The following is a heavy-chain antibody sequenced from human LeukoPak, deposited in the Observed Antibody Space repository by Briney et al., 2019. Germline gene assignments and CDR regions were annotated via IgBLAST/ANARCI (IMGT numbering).Heavy chain of an antibody. CDR3: ARVQYSSGWYWDYYYYYMDV. D-gene: IGHD6-19*01. Sequence: GGSLRLSCAASGFTFSSYSMNWVRQAPGKGLEWVSSISSSSSYIYYADSVKGRFTISRDNAKNSLYLQMNSLRAEDTAVYYCARVQYSSGWYWDYYYYYMDVWGKGTTVTVSS. J-gene: IGHJ6*03. CDR1: GFTFSSYS. CDR2: ISSSSSYI. V-gene: IGHV3-21*01.